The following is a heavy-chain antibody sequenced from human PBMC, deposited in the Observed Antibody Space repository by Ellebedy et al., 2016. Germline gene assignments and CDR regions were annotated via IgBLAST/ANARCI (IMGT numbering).Heavy chain of an antibody. J-gene: IGHJ3*02. V-gene: IGHV3-33*03. D-gene: IGHD4-23*01. CDR1: GFIFSSYG. CDR3: ASGNSHAFDI. CDR2: IGYDGTNK. Sequence: GGSLRLSCAASGFIFSSYGMHWVRQAPGKGLEWVAVIGYDGTNKYYADSVKGRFTISRDNAKNTLFLQMNSLRAEDTAVYYCASGNSHAFDIWGQGTMVTVSS.